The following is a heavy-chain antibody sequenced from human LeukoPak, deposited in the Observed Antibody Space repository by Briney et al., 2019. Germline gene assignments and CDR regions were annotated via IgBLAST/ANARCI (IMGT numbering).Heavy chain of an antibody. CDR1: GGSISSGDYY. CDR3: ARLRYSVTYRDFDY. Sequence: SETLSLTCTVSGGSISSGDYYWSWIRQPPGKGLEWIGYIYYSGSTYYNPSLKSRVTISVDTTKNQISLKLTSVTAADTALYYCARLRYSVTYRDFDYWGQGTLVTVSS. D-gene: IGHD5/OR15-5a*01. V-gene: IGHV4-30-4*01. CDR2: IYYSGST. J-gene: IGHJ4*02.